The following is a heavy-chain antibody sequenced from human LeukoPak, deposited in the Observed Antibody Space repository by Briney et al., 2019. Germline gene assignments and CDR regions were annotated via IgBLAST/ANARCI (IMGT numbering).Heavy chain of an antibody. J-gene: IGHJ4*02. Sequence: GGSLRLSCAASGFTFSNYAMTWVRQAPGKGLEWVSFIGDSETNYGDSVKGRFTVPRDNSENTLYLEMNSLRAEDTAVYYCARGGSGTSVLYYWGQGVQVTVSS. CDR1: GFTFSNYA. CDR3: ARGGSGTSVLYY. D-gene: IGHD2-2*01. CDR2: IGDSET. V-gene: IGHV3-23*01.